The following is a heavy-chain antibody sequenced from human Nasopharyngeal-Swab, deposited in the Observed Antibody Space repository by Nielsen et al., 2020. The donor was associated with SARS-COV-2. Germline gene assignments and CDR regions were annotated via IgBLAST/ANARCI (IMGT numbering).Heavy chain of an antibody. CDR2: ISYDGSNK. J-gene: IGHJ6*03. V-gene: IGHV3-30*18. D-gene: IGHD2-2*01. CDR3: AKVHVLAAISCYMDV. Sequence: GGSLGLSCAASGFTFSSYGMHWVRQAPGKGLEWVAVISYDGSNKYYADSVKGRFTISRDNSKNTLYLQMNSLRAEDTAVYYCAKVHVLAAISCYMDVWGKGTTVTVSS. CDR1: GFTFSSYG.